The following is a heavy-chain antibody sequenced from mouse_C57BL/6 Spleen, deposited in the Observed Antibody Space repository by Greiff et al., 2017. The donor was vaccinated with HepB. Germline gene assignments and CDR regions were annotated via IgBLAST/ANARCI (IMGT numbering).Heavy chain of an antibody. J-gene: IGHJ4*01. CDR2: IRNKANGYTT. CDR1: GFTFTDYY. V-gene: IGHV7-3*01. Sequence: EVQRVESGGGLVQPGGSLSLSCAASGFTFTDYYMSWVRQPPGKALEWLGFIRNKANGYTTEYSASVKGRFTISRDNSQSILYLQMNALRAEDSATYYCARYFSMDYWGQGTSVTVSS. CDR3: ARYFSMDY.